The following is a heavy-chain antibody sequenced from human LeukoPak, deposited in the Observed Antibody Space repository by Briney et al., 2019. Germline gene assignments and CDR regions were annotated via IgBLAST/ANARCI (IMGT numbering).Heavy chain of an antibody. V-gene: IGHV4-30-2*01. CDR3: ARGVPRITIFGVVSDEGFNWFDS. J-gene: IGHJ5*01. CDR2: IYHSGST. CDR1: GGSISSGGYY. D-gene: IGHD3-3*01. Sequence: TLSLTCTVSGGSISSGGYYWSWIRQPPGKGLEWIGYIYHSGSTYYNPSLKSRVTISVDRSKNQFSLKLSSVTAADTAVYYCARGVPRITIFGVVSDEGFNWFDSWGQGTLVTVSS.